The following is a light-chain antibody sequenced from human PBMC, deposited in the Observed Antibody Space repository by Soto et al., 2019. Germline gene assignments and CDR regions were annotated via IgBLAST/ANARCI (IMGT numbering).Light chain of an antibody. CDR3: KTWGFIILV. V-gene: IGLV4-69*01. J-gene: IGLJ2*01. CDR1: SGHSNYA. Sequence: QSVLTQSPSASASLGASVKLTCTLSSGHSNYAIAWHQQQSEKGPRYLMKLNSDGSHSKGDGIPDRFSGSSPGAQRYLTMSRLQSDDEADYYCKTWGFIILVFGGGTNLTVL. CDR2: LNSDGSH.